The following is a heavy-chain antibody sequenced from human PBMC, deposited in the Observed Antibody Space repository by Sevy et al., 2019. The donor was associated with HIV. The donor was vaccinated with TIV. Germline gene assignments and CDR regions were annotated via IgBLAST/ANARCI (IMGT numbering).Heavy chain of an antibody. V-gene: IGHV3-30*04. CDR1: GFSVSSHA. CDR3: TRDAGYSVGWYPSNY. D-gene: IGHD6-19*01. Sequence: GGSLRLSCAASGFSVSSHAMHWVRQAPGKGLEWVALLSYDGSTQYYADSVKGRFSISRDNSKNILYLQMNGLRPAETALYYCTRDAGYSVGWYPSNYWGQGTLVTVSS. CDR2: LSYDGSTQ. J-gene: IGHJ4*02.